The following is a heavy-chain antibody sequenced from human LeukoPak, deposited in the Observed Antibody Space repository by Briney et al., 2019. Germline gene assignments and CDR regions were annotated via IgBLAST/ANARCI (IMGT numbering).Heavy chain of an antibody. Sequence: GGSLRLSCAASGFTFSSYNMNWVRQAPGKGLDWVSSISTTSSYVSYTDSVKGRFTISRDNAKNSLYLQMNSLRVEDTAVYYCARVYSGYDPPFDYWGQGTLVTVSS. J-gene: IGHJ4*02. CDR3: ARVYSGYDPPFDY. V-gene: IGHV3-21*01. D-gene: IGHD5-12*01. CDR2: ISTTSSYV. CDR1: GFTFSSYN.